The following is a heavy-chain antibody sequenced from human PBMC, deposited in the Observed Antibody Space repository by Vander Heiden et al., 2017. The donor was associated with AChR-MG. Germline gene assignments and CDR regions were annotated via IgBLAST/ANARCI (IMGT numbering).Heavy chain of an antibody. CDR3: AKGNYYDSSGYLGMDV. CDR2: ISWNSGSI. V-gene: IGHV3-9*01. D-gene: IGHD3-22*01. CDR1: GFTFDAYA. J-gene: IGHJ6*02. Sequence: EVQLVESGGGLVQPGRSLRLSCAASGFTFDAYAMHWVRQAPGKGLEWVSGISWNSGSIGYADSVKGRFTISRDNAKNSLYLQMNSLRAEDTALYYCAKGNYYDSSGYLGMDVWGQGTTVTVSS.